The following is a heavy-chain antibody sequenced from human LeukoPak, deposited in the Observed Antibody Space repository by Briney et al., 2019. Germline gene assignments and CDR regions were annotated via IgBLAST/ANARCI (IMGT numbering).Heavy chain of an antibody. CDR2: IYYSGST. CDR3: ARVGGYSHKD. V-gene: IGHV4-39*07. D-gene: IGHD5-18*01. Sequence: SETLSLTCTVSGGSISSSSYYWGWIRQPPGKGLEWIGSIYYSGSTYYNPSLKSRVAISVDTSKNQFSLKLTSVTAADTAVYYCARVGGYSHKDWGQGNLVTVSS. J-gene: IGHJ4*02. CDR1: GGSISSSSYY.